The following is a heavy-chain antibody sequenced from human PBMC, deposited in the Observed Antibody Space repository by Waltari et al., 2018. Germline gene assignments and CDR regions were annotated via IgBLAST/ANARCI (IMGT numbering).Heavy chain of an antibody. J-gene: IGHJ3*02. Sequence: QVQLVQSGAEVKKPGASVKVSCKASGYTFTSYDINWVRQATGQGLEWMGWMNPNSGNTGYAQKFQGRVTITADESTSTAYMELSSLRSEDTAVYYCARGDVVGARGPGAFDIWGQGTMVTVSS. V-gene: IGHV1-8*03. D-gene: IGHD1-26*01. CDR2: MNPNSGNT. CDR1: GYTFTSYD. CDR3: ARGDVVGARGPGAFDI.